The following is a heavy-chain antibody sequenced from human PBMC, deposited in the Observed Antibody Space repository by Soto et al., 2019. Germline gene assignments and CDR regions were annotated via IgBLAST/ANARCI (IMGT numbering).Heavy chain of an antibody. V-gene: IGHV3-23*01. D-gene: IGHD3-22*01. J-gene: IGHJ3*02. CDR2: ITGSGGST. Sequence: EVQLLESGGGLVQPGGSLRLSCVASGFTLSTYAMSWVRQAPGKGLEWVSSITGSGGSTYYADSVKGRFTISRDNSKSTVSLHRNSLRAEDTAVYYGVKPRVNPSGAFDIWGQGTMVTVSS. CDR1: GFTLSTYA. CDR3: VKPRVNPSGAFDI.